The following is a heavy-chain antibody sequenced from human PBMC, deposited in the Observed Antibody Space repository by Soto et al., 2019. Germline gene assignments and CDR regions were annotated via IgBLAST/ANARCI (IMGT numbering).Heavy chain of an antibody. CDR3: AKRPFSSSWYADV. CDR1: GGSISSYR. J-gene: IGHJ6*04. D-gene: IGHD6-13*01. V-gene: IGHV4-59*01. Sequence: SLTCTVSGGSISSYRWSWIRQPPGKGLEWIGYIYYSGGTNYNPSLKSRVTMSVDTSKNQFSLKLTSVTAADTAVYYCAKRPFSSSWYADVWGKGTTVTVSS. CDR2: IYYSGGT.